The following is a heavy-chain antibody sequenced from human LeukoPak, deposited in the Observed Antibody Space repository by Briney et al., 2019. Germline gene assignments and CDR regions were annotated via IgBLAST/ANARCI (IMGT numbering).Heavy chain of an antibody. CDR3: ARGSGYCTNGVCPARGYFDY. CDR2: MNLNSGNT. D-gene: IGHD2-8*01. CDR1: GYTFTSYD. V-gene: IGHV1-8*03. J-gene: IGHJ4*02. Sequence: GASVKVSCKASGYTFTSYDINWVRQATGQGLEWMGWMNLNSGNTGYAQKFQGRVTITRNTSISTAYMELSSLRSEDTAVYYCARGSGYCTNGVCPARGYFDYWGQGTLVTVSS.